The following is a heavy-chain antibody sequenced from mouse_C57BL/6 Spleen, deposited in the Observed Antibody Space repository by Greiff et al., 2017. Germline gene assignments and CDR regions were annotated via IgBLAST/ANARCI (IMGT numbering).Heavy chain of an antibody. CDR2: INYDGSST. Sequence: EVKLQESEGGLVQPGSSMKLSCTASGFTFSDYYMAWVRQVPEKGLEWVANINYDGSSTYYLDSLKSRFIISRDNAKNILYLQMSSLKSEDTATYYCARESYYYGSSYAYWGQGTLVTVSA. J-gene: IGHJ3*01. CDR3: ARESYYYGSSYAY. V-gene: IGHV5-16*01. D-gene: IGHD1-1*01. CDR1: GFTFSDYY.